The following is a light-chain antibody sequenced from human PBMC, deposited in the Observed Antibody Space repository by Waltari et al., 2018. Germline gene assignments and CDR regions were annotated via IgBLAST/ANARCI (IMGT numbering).Light chain of an antibody. CDR1: QSLLDSEDGNTY. CDR3: MQALEFPFT. CDR2: EVS. Sequence: DIVMTQTPLSLPVPLGEPASISCRSSQSLLDSEDGNTYLEWYLQKPGQSPQLLIYEVSNRASGVPDRFSGSGSDTDFTLKISRVEAEDVGVYYCMQALEFPFTFGPGTKLDIK. V-gene: IGKV2-40*01. J-gene: IGKJ3*01.